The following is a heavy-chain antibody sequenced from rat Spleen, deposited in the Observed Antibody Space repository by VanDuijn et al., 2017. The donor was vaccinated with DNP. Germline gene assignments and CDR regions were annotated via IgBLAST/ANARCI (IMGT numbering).Heavy chain of an antibody. CDR2: IWAGGST. V-gene: IGHV2-72*01. J-gene: IGHJ4*01. Sequence: QVQLEESGPGLMQPSETLSLTCTVSGFSLTSNGVGWVRQPLGKGLVWMGTIWAGGSTNYNSAVQSRLSISRDTSNSQVFLKMNSLQTDDTGTYYCGRDGSTGAMDAWGQGTSVTVSS. CDR1: GFSLTSNG. CDR3: GRDGSTGAMDA. D-gene: IGHD1-12*03.